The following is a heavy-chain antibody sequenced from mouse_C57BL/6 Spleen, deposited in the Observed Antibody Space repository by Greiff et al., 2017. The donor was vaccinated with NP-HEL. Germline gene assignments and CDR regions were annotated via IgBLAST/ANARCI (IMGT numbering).Heavy chain of an antibody. V-gene: IGHV1-55*01. Sequence: VQLQQSGAELVKPGASVKMSCKASGYTFTSYWITWVKQRPGQGLEWIGDIYPGSGSTNYNEKFKSKATLTVDTSSSTAYMQLSSLTSEDSAVYYCARERGFYFRDYWGQGTTLTVSS. CDR1: GYTFTSYW. CDR3: ARERGFYFRDY. J-gene: IGHJ2*01. CDR2: IYPGSGST. D-gene: IGHD2-14*01.